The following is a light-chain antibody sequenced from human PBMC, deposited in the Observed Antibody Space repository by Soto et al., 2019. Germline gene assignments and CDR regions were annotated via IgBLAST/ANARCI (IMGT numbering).Light chain of an antibody. CDR2: SAS. CDR1: QNVGND. CDR3: QQRSNWPPT. Sequence: EIVLTQSPATLSLSPGERATLSCRASQNVGNDLAWYHQKRGQAPRLLIYSASNRATGIPARFSGSGSGTVFTLTISSLDPEDVAAYYCQQRSNWPPTFGGGTKVEIK. V-gene: IGKV3-11*01. J-gene: IGKJ4*01.